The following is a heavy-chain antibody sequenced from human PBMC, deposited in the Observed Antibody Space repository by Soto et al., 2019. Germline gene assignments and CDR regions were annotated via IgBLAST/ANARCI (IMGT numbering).Heavy chain of an antibody. D-gene: IGHD3-3*01. V-gene: IGHV1-46*01. J-gene: IGHJ3*02. CDR3: ARGSDDFWSGYRSGDAFDI. CDR2: INPNSGST. Sequence: ASVKVSCKASGYTFTSYYMHWVRQAPGQGLEWMGIINPNSGSTSYAQKFQGRVTMTRNTSISTAYMELSSLRSEDTAVYYCARGSDDFWSGYRSGDAFDIWGQGTMVTVSS. CDR1: GYTFTSYY.